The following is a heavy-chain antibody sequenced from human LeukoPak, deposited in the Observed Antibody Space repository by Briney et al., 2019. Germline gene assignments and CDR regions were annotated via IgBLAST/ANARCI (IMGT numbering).Heavy chain of an antibody. J-gene: IGHJ5*02. CDR2: IKQDEGEK. CDR1: RFNLGHYW. CDR3: VRDGDLSTGWYRGPHRS. D-gene: IGHD3-22*01. Sequence: TGGSLRLSCVASRFNLGHYWMSWVRQAPGKGLEWVANIKQDEGEKYYVDSVKGRFTISRDNVKNSVYLQMNGLRVEDTAVYFCVRDGDLSTGWYRGPHRSWGQGTLVTVSS. V-gene: IGHV3-7*01.